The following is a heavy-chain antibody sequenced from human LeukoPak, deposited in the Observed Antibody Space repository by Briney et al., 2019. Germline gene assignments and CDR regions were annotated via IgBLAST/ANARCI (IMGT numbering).Heavy chain of an antibody. D-gene: IGHD6-19*01. J-gene: IGHJ4*02. V-gene: IGHV4-59*01. Sequence: PSETLSLTCTVSGGSLTTYYWNWIRQPPGKGLEWIGFIYYSGTTNYNPSLKSRVTISVDTSKNQFSLKMGSVTAADTAVYYCARHSGAGTGFVYWGQGTLVIVSS. CDR3: ARHSGAGTGFVY. CDR1: GGSLTTYY. CDR2: IYYSGTT.